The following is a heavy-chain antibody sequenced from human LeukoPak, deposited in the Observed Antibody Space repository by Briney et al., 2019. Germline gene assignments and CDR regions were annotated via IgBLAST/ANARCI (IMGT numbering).Heavy chain of an antibody. J-gene: IGHJ4*02. D-gene: IGHD6-13*01. Sequence: GGSLRLSCEASGFTFSNYVMSWVRQAPGKGLEWVSSISGSSDNTNYADSVNGRSTISRDNAKNSLYLQMNSLRAEDTAVYYCASNPAAGIPIDYWGQGTLVTVSS. V-gene: IGHV3-23*01. CDR2: ISGSSDNT. CDR3: ASNPAAGIPIDY. CDR1: GFTFSNYV.